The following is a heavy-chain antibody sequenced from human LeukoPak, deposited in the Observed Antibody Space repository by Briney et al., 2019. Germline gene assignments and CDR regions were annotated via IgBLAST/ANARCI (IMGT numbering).Heavy chain of an antibody. CDR1: GYTFTSYD. Sequence: ASVKVSCKASGYTFTSYDISWVRQAPGQGLEWMGWISAYNGNTNYAQKLQGRVTMTTDTSTSTAYMELRSLRSDDTAVYYCARALYSSSSKVRGMDVWGQGTTVTVSS. D-gene: IGHD6-6*01. J-gene: IGHJ6*02. V-gene: IGHV1-18*01. CDR3: ARALYSSSSKVRGMDV. CDR2: ISAYNGNT.